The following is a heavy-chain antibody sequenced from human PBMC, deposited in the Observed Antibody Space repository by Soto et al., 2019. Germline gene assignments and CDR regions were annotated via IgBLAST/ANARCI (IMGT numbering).Heavy chain of an antibody. J-gene: IGHJ6*02. V-gene: IGHV3-48*02. CDR2: ISSSSSTI. Sequence: GGSLRLSCAASGFTFSSYSMNWVRQAPGKGLEWVSYISSSSSTIYYADSVKGRFTISRDNAKNSLYLQMNSLRDEDTAVYYCARDQHSSGNKHEGWGKGSDYYYYGMDVWGQGTTVTVSS. D-gene: IGHD6-19*01. CDR1: GFTFSSYS. CDR3: ARDQHSSGNKHEGWGKGSDYYYYGMDV.